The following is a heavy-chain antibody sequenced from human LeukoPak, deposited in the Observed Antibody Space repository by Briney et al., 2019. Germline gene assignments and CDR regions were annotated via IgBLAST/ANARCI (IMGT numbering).Heavy chain of an antibody. Sequence: GASVKVSCKASGYTFTSYGISWVRQAPGQGLEWMGWISAYNGNTNYAQKLQGRVTMTTDTSTSTAYMELRSLRSDDTAVYYCARVVLSSGYCSGGSCPNFDYWGQGTLVTVSS. J-gene: IGHJ4*02. CDR1: GYTFTSYG. V-gene: IGHV1-18*01. CDR2: ISAYNGNT. D-gene: IGHD2-15*01. CDR3: ARVVLSSGYCSGGSCPNFDY.